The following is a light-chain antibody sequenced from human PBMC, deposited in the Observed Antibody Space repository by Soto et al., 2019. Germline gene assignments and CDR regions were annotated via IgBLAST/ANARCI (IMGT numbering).Light chain of an antibody. CDR1: QTISTY. V-gene: IGKV1-39*01. J-gene: IGKJ2*01. CDR3: QQSYSTPRT. CDR2: DAS. Sequence: DIQMTQSPSSLSASVGDRVTITCRASQTISTYLNWYQQKPGKAPRLLIYDASSLLSGVPSRFSGSGSGTDFTLTIASLQPEDFSTYYCQQSYSTPRTFGQGTKLEI.